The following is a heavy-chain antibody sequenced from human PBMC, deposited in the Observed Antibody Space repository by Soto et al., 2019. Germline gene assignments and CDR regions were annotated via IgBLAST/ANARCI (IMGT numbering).Heavy chain of an antibody. Sequence: SETLSLTCTVSGGSISSSSYYWGWIRQPPGKGLEWIGSIYYSGSTYYNPSLKSRVTISVDTPKNQFSLKLTSVTAADTAVYYCGSHLDTVMVKGFYYYYGMAVWGQGTKVTVSS. CDR2: IYYSGST. CDR3: GSHLDTVMVKGFYYYYGMAV. J-gene: IGHJ6*02. D-gene: IGHD5-18*01. V-gene: IGHV4-39*01. CDR1: GGSISSSSYY.